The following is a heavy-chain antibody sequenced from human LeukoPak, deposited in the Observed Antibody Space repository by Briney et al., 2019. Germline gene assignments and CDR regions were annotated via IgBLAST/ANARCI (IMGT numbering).Heavy chain of an antibody. CDR2: IYYSGST. Sequence: PSETLSLTCTVSGGSISSSNYYWGWIRQPPGKELEWIGSIYYSGSTYYNPSLKSRVTISVDTSKNQFSLKLSSVTAADTAVYYCATDVRGRGGARYFDYWGQGTLVTVSS. CDR1: GGSISSSNYY. J-gene: IGHJ4*02. V-gene: IGHV4-39*07. CDR3: ATDVRGRGGARYFDY. D-gene: IGHD2-21*01.